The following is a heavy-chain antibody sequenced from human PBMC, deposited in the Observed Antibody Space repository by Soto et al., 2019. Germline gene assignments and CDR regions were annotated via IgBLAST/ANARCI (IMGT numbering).Heavy chain of an antibody. CDR3: VETTSWAGFDF. CDR2: IYGGGTT. V-gene: IGHV3-53*01. D-gene: IGHD7-27*01. J-gene: IGHJ4*02. Sequence: EVQLVESGGGLIQPGGSLRLSCAASGFAVSSKYMTWVRQAPGKGLEWVSVIYGGGTTYYADSVKGRFTISRDTSKNTLYLQMNSLRAEETTVYYCVETTSWAGFDFWGQGTLVTVSS. CDR1: GFAVSSKY.